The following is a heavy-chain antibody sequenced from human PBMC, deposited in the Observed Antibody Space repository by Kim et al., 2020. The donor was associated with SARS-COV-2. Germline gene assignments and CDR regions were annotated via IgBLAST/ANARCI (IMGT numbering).Heavy chain of an antibody. J-gene: IGHJ6*02. V-gene: IGHV3-49*03. Sequence: GGSLRLSCTASGFTFGDYAMSWFRQAPGKGLEWVSFIRSKAYGGTTEYAASMKGRFTFSRDDSKSIAYLKMNSLKTEDTAVYYCTRGGMYSYGSGSYLDVWGQGTTVTVSS. CDR3: TRGGMYSYGSGSYLDV. CDR1: GFTFGDYA. D-gene: IGHD3-10*01. CDR2: IRSKAYGGTT.